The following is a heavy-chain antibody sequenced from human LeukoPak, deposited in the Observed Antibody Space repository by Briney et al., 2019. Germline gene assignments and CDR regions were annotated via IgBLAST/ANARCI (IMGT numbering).Heavy chain of an antibody. CDR3: ARDFFNGSSWYSYYYYGMDV. CDR1: GGTFSSYA. V-gene: IGHV1-69*13. J-gene: IGHJ6*02. Sequence: ASVKVSCKASGGTFSSYAISWVRQAPGQGLEWMGGIIPIFGTANYAQKFQGRVTITADESTSTAYMELSSLRSEDTAVYYCARDFFNGSSWYSYYYYGMDVWGQGTTVTVSS. CDR2: IIPIFGTA. D-gene: IGHD6-13*01.